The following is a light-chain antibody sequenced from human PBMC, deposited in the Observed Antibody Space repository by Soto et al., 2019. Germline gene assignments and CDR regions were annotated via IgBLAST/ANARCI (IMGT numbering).Light chain of an antibody. J-gene: IGKJ1*01. Sequence: DIQMTQSPSSLSASVGDRVTITCRASQSISTYLNWYQQKPGKAPKLLIYAASSLQSGVPSRFSGSGSGTDFTLTISSVQPEDFATYYCQQSYNTPRTFGQGTK. CDR1: QSISTY. CDR3: QQSYNTPRT. V-gene: IGKV1-39*01. CDR2: AAS.